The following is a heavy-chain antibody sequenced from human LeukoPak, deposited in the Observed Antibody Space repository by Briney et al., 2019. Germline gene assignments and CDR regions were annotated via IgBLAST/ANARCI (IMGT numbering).Heavy chain of an antibody. D-gene: IGHD3-22*01. CDR3: ARDDSSGYPFFDY. CDR2: ISYDGTNK. CDR1: GFNFNSHP. Sequence: GGSLRLSCVASGFNFNSHPMHWVRQAPGKGLEWVAVISYDGTNKFYADSVNGRFTLSRDNSKNTLYLQMNSLRAEDTAVYYCARDDSSGYPFFDYWGQGTLVTVSS. J-gene: IGHJ4*02. V-gene: IGHV3-30*14.